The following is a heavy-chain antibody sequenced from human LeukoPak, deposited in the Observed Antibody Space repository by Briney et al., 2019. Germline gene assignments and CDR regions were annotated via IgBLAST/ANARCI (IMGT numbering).Heavy chain of an antibody. D-gene: IGHD3-22*01. CDR3: ARKPLGSGYDY. Sequence: GGSLRLSCAASGFTISSYWMNWVRQAPGKGLVWVSRIDSDGSMINYADSVQGRFTISRDNAKNTLYLQMNSLRAEDTAVYYCARKPLGSGYDYWGQGTLVTVSS. CDR1: GFTISSYW. J-gene: IGHJ4*02. CDR2: IDSDGSMI. V-gene: IGHV3-74*01.